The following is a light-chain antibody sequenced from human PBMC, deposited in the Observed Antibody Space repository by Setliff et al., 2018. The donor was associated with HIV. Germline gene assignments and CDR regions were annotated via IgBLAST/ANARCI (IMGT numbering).Light chain of an antibody. CDR3: AAWDDSLNGHGV. Sequence: QSVLTQPPSASGTPGQRVTISCSGSSSNIGRNAVTWYQQLPGAAPRLLIYSTNQRPAGVPARFSGSKSGTSASLAISGLQSEDEADCYCAAWDDSLNGHGVFGGGTKVTVL. J-gene: IGLJ2*01. CDR2: STN. V-gene: IGLV1-44*01. CDR1: SSNIGRNA.